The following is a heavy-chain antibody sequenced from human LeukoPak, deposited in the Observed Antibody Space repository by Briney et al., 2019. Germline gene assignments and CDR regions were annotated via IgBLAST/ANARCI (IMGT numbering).Heavy chain of an antibody. J-gene: IGHJ6*02. CDR1: GGSISSGPYY. Sequence: SQTLSLTCTVSGGSISSGPYYWIWIRQHPGKGLEWIGYITYSGNTYYYPALNSRVTVSLDTSKTQFSLKLSSVTAADTAVYYCARDGSHYYGMDVWGQGTTVTVSS. CDR2: ITYSGNT. V-gene: IGHV4-31*03. CDR3: ARDGSHYYGMDV.